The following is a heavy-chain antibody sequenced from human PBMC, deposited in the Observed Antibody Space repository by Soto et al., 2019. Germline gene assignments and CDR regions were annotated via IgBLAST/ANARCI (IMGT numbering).Heavy chain of an antibody. Sequence: QIQVVQSGAEVKKPGASVKVSCKASGYTFTNYGISWVRQAPGQGLEWMAWISAYNGNTNYAQNLQDRVTMTTDISTSTAYMELRSLRSDDTAVYYCARDISGAGTFDYWGQGTLVTVSS. CDR1: GYTFTNYG. J-gene: IGHJ4*02. CDR3: ARDISGAGTFDY. V-gene: IGHV1-18*01. CDR2: ISAYNGNT. D-gene: IGHD1-1*01.